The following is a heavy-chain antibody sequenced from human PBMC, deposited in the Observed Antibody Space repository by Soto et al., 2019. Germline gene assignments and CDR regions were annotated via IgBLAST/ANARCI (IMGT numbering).Heavy chain of an antibody. V-gene: IGHV5-10-1*01. CDR2: IDPSDSYT. Sequence: GESLKISCKGSGYSFTSYWISWVRQMPGKGLEWMGRIDPSDSYTNYSPSFQGHVTISADKSISTAYLQWSSLKASDTAMYYCAGSGYDYGSFDYWGQGTLVTVSS. CDR1: GYSFTSYW. D-gene: IGHD5-12*01. J-gene: IGHJ4*02. CDR3: AGSGYDYGSFDY.